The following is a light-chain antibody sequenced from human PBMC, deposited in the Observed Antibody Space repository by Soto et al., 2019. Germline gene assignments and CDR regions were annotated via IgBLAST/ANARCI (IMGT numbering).Light chain of an antibody. V-gene: IGKV1-5*03. CDR2: RAS. Sequence: DIQMTQSPSTLSAFVGDRVTITCRASQSISSWLAWYQQKPGKAPKLLIYRASSLESGVPSRFSGSGSGTDFTLTIDSLQPDDFATYYCQQYNSDSVFGQGTKLEIK. CDR3: QQYNSDSV. CDR1: QSISSW. J-gene: IGKJ2*01.